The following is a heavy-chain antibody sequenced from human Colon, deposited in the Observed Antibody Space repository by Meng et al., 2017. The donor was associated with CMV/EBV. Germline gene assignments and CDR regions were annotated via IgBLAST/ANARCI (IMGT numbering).Heavy chain of an antibody. CDR3: ARLTYYDILTGYQIDY. Sequence: SISISSDHWGWIRQPPGKGLEWIGSLYYTGSTYYNPSLKSRVTISVDTSKNQFSLKLSSATAADTAVYYCARLTYYDILTGYQIDYWGQGTLVTVSS. D-gene: IGHD3-9*01. J-gene: IGHJ4*02. CDR2: LYYTGST. CDR1: SISISSDH. V-gene: IGHV4-39*01.